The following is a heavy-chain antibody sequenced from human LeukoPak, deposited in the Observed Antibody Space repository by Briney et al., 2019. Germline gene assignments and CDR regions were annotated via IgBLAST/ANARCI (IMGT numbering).Heavy chain of an antibody. D-gene: IGHD6-19*01. V-gene: IGHV1-2*06. J-gene: IGHJ4*02. CDR1: GYTFTGYY. CDR2: INPNSGGT. Sequence: ASVKVSCKASGYTFTGYYMHWVRQAPGQGLVWMGRINPNSGGTNYAQKFQGRVTMTRDTSISTAYMELSRLRSDDTAVYYCARVSEWLGYYFDYWGQGTLVTVSS. CDR3: ARVSEWLGYYFDY.